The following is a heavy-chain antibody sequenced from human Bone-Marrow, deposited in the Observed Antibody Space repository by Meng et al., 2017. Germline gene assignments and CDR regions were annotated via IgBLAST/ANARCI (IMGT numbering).Heavy chain of an antibody. Sequence: GGSLRLSCAASGFTFSSYEMNWVRQAPGQGLEWVSYISSSGSTIYYADSVKGRFTISRDNAKNSLDLQMNSLRAEDTAVYYCARDADWVIFDHWGQGALVTVSS. D-gene: IGHD3-9*01. J-gene: IGHJ4*02. CDR3: ARDADWVIFDH. CDR2: ISSSGSTI. CDR1: GFTFSSYE. V-gene: IGHV3-48*03.